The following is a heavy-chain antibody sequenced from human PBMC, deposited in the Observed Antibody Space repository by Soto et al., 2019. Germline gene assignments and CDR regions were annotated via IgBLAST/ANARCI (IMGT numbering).Heavy chain of an antibody. Sequence: ASVKVSCKASGYTFTSYGISWVRQAPGQGLEWMGWISAYNGNTNYAQKLQGRVTMTTDTSTSTAYMELRSLGSDDTAVYYCARVDIVVVPAANFDYWGQGTLVTVSS. CDR2: ISAYNGNT. CDR1: GYTFTSYG. D-gene: IGHD2-2*01. J-gene: IGHJ4*02. V-gene: IGHV1-18*01. CDR3: ARVDIVVVPAANFDY.